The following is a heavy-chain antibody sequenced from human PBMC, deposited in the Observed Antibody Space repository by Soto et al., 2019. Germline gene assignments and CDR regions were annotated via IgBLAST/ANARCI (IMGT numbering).Heavy chain of an antibody. Sequence: GSLRLSCAASGFTFSSYAMTWVRQAPGKGLEYVSSITGSGAGTFYADSVKGRFIISRDNSKNTLYLQLNSLRVEDTAIYFCAKDPNGDYVGAFDSWGQGSLVTVSS. D-gene: IGHD4-17*01. CDR2: ITGSGAGT. CDR1: GFTFSSYA. J-gene: IGHJ4*02. CDR3: AKDPNGDYVGAFDS. V-gene: IGHV3-23*01.